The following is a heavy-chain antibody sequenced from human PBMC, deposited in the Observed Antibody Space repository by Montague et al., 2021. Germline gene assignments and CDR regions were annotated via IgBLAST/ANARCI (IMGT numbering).Heavy chain of an antibody. D-gene: IGHD3-22*01. CDR2: NTK. V-gene: IGHV3-30-3*01. Sequence: NTKYYADSVKGQFTISRENSKNTLYLQMNSLTTEGSAVYYCARGRERSSDYYVWGFDIWGQGKMV. J-gene: IGHJ3*02. CDR3: ARGRERSSDYYVWGFDI.